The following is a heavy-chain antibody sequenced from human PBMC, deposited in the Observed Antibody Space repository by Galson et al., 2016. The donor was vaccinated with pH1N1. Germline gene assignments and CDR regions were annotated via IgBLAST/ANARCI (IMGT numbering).Heavy chain of an antibody. CDR2: ISPYIGNT. J-gene: IGHJ3*02. D-gene: IGHD2/OR15-2a*01. V-gene: IGHV1-18*01. Sequence: SVKASCKASGYTFTSYGISWVRQAPGQGLEWMGWISPYIGNTKYAQKVQGRVTMTTEKSTGTSYMELRSLTSDDTAGYFCARALRPVSSLGEAFDIWGQGTLVTASS. CDR3: ARALRPVSSLGEAFDI. CDR1: GYTFTSYG.